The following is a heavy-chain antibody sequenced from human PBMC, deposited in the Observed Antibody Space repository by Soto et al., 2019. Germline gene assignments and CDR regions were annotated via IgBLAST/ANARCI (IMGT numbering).Heavy chain of an antibody. CDR3: ARSHDILTGYSSPHFDY. J-gene: IGHJ4*02. CDR1: GDSISSYY. CDR2: IYYSGST. V-gene: IGHV4-59*01. Sequence: SETLSLTRTVSGDSISSYYWSWIRQPPGKGLDWIGYIYYSGSTNYNPSLKSRVTISVDTSKNQFSLKLSSVTAADTAVYYCARSHDILTGYSSPHFDYWGQGTLVTVSS. D-gene: IGHD3-9*01.